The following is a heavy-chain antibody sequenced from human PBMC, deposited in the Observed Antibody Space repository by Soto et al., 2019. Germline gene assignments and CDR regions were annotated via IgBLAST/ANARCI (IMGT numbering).Heavy chain of an antibody. V-gene: IGHV1-18*01. Sequence: ASVKVSCKASGYTFTSYGISWVRQAPGQRLEWMGWISAYNGNTNYAQKLQGRVTMTTDTSTSTAYMELRSLRSDDTAVYYCARAVGYGDYYYFDYWGQGTLVTVSS. CDR1: GYTFTSYG. J-gene: IGHJ4*02. D-gene: IGHD4-17*01. CDR3: ARAVGYGDYYYFDY. CDR2: ISAYNGNT.